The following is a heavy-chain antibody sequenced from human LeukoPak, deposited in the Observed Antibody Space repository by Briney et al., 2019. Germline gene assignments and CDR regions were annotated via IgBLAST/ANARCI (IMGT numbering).Heavy chain of an antibody. J-gene: IGHJ4*02. CDR3: ARDRGRYYDSRGFYWGYYFDS. CDR2: ISGSGDRT. CDR1: GFTFSTYA. Sequence: GGSLRLSCAASGFTFSTYAVNWVRQAPGKGLEWVSTISGSGDRTYYAGSVKGRFTISRDNSKDTLYLQMSSVRVDDTAVYYCARDRGRYYDSRGFYWGYYFDSWGQGILVSVST. D-gene: IGHD3-22*01. V-gene: IGHV3-23*01.